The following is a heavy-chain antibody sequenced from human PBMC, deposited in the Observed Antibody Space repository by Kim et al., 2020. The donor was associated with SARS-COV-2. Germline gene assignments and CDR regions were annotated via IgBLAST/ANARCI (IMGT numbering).Heavy chain of an antibody. CDR1: GFTFSSYW. Sequence: GGSLRLSCAASGFTFSSYWMSWVRQAPGKGLEWVANIKQDGSEKYYVDSVKDRFTISRDNAKNSLYLQMNSLRAEDTAVYYCARVGIYYDSSGYYRAYHWYFDLWGRGTLVTVSS. CDR2: IKQDGSEK. V-gene: IGHV3-7*01. D-gene: IGHD3-22*01. J-gene: IGHJ2*01. CDR3: ARVGIYYDSSGYYRAYHWYFDL.